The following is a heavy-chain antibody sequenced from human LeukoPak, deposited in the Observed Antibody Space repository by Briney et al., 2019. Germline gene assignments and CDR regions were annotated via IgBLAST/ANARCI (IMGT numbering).Heavy chain of an antibody. CDR3: ARGQLLQDFDY. CDR1: GYTFTSYD. CDR2: MNPNSGNT. V-gene: IGHV1-8*03. Sequence: ASVKVSCKASGYTFTSYDINWVRQATGQELEWMGWMNPNSGNTGYAQKFQGRVTITRNTSISTAYMELSSLRSEDTAVYYCARGQLLQDFDYWGQGTLVTVSS. D-gene: IGHD2-2*01. J-gene: IGHJ4*02.